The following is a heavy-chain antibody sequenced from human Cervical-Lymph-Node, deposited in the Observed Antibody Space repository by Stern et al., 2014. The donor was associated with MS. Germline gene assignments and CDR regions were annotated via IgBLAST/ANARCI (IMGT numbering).Heavy chain of an antibody. Sequence: VQLVESGGGLVKPGGSLRLSCAASGFTFSDYYMSWNRPAPGTGLEWVSYISSSGRSISYADSLKGRFASSRGKAQTSPQLQMNSLRAEDTAVYYCARGDIVVVPAAMRMNYYGMDVWGQGTTVTVSS. CDR2: ISSSGRSI. J-gene: IGHJ6*02. CDR3: ARGDIVVVPAAMRMNYYGMDV. V-gene: IGHV3-11*01. CDR1: GFTFSDYY. D-gene: IGHD2-2*01.